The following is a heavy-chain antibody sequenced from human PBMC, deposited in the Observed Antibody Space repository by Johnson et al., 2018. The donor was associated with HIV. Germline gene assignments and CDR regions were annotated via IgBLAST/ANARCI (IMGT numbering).Heavy chain of an antibody. CDR3: ATAAAGLDAFDV. D-gene: IGHD6-13*01. V-gene: IGHV3-30*02. CDR2: IRYDGSNK. Sequence: QVQLVESGGGVVQPGGSLRLSCAASGFTFSDYGMHWVRQAPGKGLEWVAFIRYDGSNKYYADSVKGRFTLSRDNSKNTLYLQMNSLRAEETAVYYCATAAAGLDAFDVWGQGTMVTVSS. CDR1: GFTFSDYG. J-gene: IGHJ3*01.